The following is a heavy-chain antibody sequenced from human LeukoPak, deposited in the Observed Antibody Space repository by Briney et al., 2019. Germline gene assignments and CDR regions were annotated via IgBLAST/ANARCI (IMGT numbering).Heavy chain of an antibody. J-gene: IGHJ4*02. D-gene: IGHD3-3*01. V-gene: IGHV4-59*01. CDR2: IYYSGST. CDR3: ARRYDFWSGYPPPLDY. CDR1: GGSISNYY. Sequence: SETLSLTCTVSGGSISNYYWSWIRQPPGKGLEWIGYIYYSGSTNYNPSLKSRVTISVDTSKNQFSLKLSSVTAADTAVYYCARRYDFWSGYPPPLDYWGQGTLVTVSS.